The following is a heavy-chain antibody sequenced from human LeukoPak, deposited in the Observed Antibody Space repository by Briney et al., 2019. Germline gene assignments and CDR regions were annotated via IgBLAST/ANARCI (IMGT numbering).Heavy chain of an antibody. V-gene: IGHV3-7*01. Sequence: PGRSLRLSCAASGFTFSSYAMHWVRQAPGKGLEWVANIKQDGSEKYYVDSVNGRFTISRDNAKNSLYLQMNSLRAEDTAVYYCARIWFGELLYDYWGQGTLVTVSS. D-gene: IGHD3-10*01. CDR2: IKQDGSEK. CDR3: ARIWFGELLYDY. CDR1: GFTFSSYA. J-gene: IGHJ4*02.